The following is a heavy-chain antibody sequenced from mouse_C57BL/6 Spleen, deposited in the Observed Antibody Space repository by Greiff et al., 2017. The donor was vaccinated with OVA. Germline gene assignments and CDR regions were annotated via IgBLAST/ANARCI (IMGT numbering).Heavy chain of an antibody. D-gene: IGHD2-4*01. CDR1: GYTFTSYW. CDR2: IYPGSGCT. Sequence: QVQLQQPGAELVKPGASVKLSCKASGYTFTSYWITWVKQRPGQGLEWIGDIYPGSGCTNYNEKFKSKATLTVDTSSSTAYMQLSRQTSEYSADYCGTRDYARSWFAYWGQGTLVTVSA. V-gene: IGHV1-55*01. J-gene: IGHJ3*01. CDR3: TRDYARSWFAY.